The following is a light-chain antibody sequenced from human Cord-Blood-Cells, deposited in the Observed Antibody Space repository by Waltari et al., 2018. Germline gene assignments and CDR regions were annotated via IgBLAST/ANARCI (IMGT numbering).Light chain of an antibody. CDR1: PSVLYSSNNKNY. Sequence: DIVMTQSPDSLAVSLGERAPINRKFCPSVLYSSNNKNYLAWYQQKPGQPPKLLIYWASTRESGVPDRFSGSGSGTDFTLTISSLQAEDVAVYYCQQYYSTPYTFGQGTKLEIK. CDR3: QQYYSTPYT. CDR2: WAS. J-gene: IGKJ2*01. V-gene: IGKV4-1*01.